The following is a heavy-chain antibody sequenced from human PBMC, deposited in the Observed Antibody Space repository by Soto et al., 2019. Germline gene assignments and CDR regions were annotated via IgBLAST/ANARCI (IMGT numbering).Heavy chain of an antibody. Sequence: PSETLSLTCTVSGGSISSSSYYWGWIRQPPGKGLEWIGSIYYSGSTYYNKSLKSRVTISVDTSKNQFSLKLSSVTAADTAVYYCAGVICSGGSCYPLPNYYYYYMDVWGKGTTVTVSS. CDR3: AGVICSGGSCYPLPNYYYYYMDV. V-gene: IGHV4-39*01. CDR1: GGSISSSSYY. CDR2: IYYSGST. D-gene: IGHD2-15*01. J-gene: IGHJ6*03.